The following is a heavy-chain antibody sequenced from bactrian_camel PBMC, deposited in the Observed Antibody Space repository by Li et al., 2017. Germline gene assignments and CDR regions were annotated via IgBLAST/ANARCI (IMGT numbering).Heavy chain of an antibody. V-gene: IGHV3S40*01. Sequence: VQLVESGGSLVQPGGSLRLSCAASGFTFGHYFMTWVRQVPGKGLEWVSTINSGGTDTDYQDSVKGRFTISQDHAKNTLFLQMNSLKPEDTAMYYCGADNLCNRAARWLTQWEYEYSYWGQGTQVTVS. CDR2: INSGGTDT. CDR3: GADNLCNRAARWLTQWEYEYSY. D-gene: IGHD2*01. J-gene: IGHJ4*01. CDR1: GFTFGHYF.